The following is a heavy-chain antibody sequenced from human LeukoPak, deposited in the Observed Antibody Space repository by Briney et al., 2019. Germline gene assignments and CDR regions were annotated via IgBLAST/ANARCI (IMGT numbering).Heavy chain of an antibody. Sequence: GGSLRLSCAASGFTFSSYKMNWVRQAPGKGLEWVSSISSSGYIYYADSVKGRFTISRDNAKNSLYLQMNSLRAEDTAVYYCARNFGSGSPNYYTYYGLDVWGQGTTVIVSS. CDR2: ISSSGYI. V-gene: IGHV3-21*01. CDR3: ARNFGSGSPNYYTYYGLDV. CDR1: GFTFSSYK. J-gene: IGHJ6*02. D-gene: IGHD3-10*01.